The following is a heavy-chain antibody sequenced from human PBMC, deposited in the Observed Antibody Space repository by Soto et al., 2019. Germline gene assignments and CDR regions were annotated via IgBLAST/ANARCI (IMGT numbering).Heavy chain of an antibody. V-gene: IGHV1-18*04. J-gene: IGHJ3*01. CDR1: AYSFASYG. CDR2: ISAYNGNA. D-gene: IGHD3-10*01. Sequence: QVQLVQSGAEVKMPGALVRVSCKASAYSFASYGISWARQAPGQGLEWMGWISAYNGNANYAQKFQGRVTMITDTSTSTDYMELRGLISDDTAVYYCARVSLSLHFGGESGFDLWGQGTMVTVSS. CDR3: ARVSLSLHFGGESGFDL.